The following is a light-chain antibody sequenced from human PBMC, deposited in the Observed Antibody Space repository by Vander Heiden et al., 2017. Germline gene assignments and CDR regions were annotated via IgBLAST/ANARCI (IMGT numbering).Light chain of an antibody. CDR1: QSISSY. CDR3: QQSYSTPRYT. J-gene: IGKJ2*01. Sequence: DIQMTQSPSSLSASVGDRVTITCRASQSISSYLNWYQQKPGKAPKLLIYAASSLQGGGPSRFSGSGSGTDFTLTISSLQPEDFATYYCQQSYSTPRYTFGQGTKLEIK. V-gene: IGKV1-39*01. CDR2: AAS.